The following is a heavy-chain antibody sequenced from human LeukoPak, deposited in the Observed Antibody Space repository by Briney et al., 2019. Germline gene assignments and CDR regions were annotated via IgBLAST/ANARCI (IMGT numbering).Heavy chain of an antibody. J-gene: IGHJ4*02. D-gene: IGHD6-13*01. CDR3: ASRIATAGSVDY. CDR2: IYSSGST. CDR1: GLTVSGNY. V-gene: IGHV3-53*01. Sequence: GGSLRLSCAASGLTVSGNYMSWVRQAPGKGLEWFSVIYSSGSTYYADSVKGRFTISRDNSKNTLHLQMNTLRAEDTAVYYCASRIATAGSVDYWGQGTLVTVSS.